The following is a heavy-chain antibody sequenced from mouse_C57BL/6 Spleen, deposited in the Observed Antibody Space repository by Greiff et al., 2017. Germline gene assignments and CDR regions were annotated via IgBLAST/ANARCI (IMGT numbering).Heavy chain of an antibody. CDR2: ISSGSSTI. CDR3: AREGLRRGGDYAMDY. J-gene: IGHJ4*01. V-gene: IGHV5-17*01. Sequence: EVKLVESGGGLVKPGGSLKLSCAASGFTFSDYGMHWVRQAPEKGLEWVAYISSGSSTIYYADTVKGRFTISRDNAKNTLFLQMTSLRSEDTAMYYCAREGLRRGGDYAMDYWGQGTSVTVSS. CDR1: GFTFSDYG. D-gene: IGHD2-4*01.